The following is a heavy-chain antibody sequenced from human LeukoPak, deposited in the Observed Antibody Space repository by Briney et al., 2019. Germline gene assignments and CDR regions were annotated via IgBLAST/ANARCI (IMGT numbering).Heavy chain of an antibody. V-gene: IGHV4-34*01. J-gene: IGHJ5*02. CDR1: GGSFSGYY. Sequence: SETLSLTCAVYGGSFSGYYWSWIRQPPGKGLEWIGEINHSGSTNYNPSLKSRVTISVDTSKNQFSLKLSSVTAADTAVYYCARGRLRYCSSTSCQNWFDPWGQGTLVTVSS. D-gene: IGHD2-2*01. CDR2: INHSGST. CDR3: ARGRLRYCSSTSCQNWFDP.